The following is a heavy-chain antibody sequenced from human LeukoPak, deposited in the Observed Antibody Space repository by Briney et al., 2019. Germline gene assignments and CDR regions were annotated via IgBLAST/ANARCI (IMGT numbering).Heavy chain of an antibody. CDR2: IIPIFGTA. D-gene: IGHD6-13*01. J-gene: IGHJ4*02. CDR3: ARVGYSSSWPDFDY. CDR1: GGTVSSYA. Sequence: GASVKVSCKASGGTVSSYAISWVRQAPGQGLEWMGGIIPIFGTANYAQKFQGRVTITADESTSTAYMELSSLRSEDTAVYYCARVGYSSSWPDFDYWGQGTLVTVSS. V-gene: IGHV1-69*13.